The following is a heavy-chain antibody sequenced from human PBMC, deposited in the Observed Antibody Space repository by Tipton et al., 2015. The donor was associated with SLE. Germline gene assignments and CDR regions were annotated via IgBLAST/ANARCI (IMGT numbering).Heavy chain of an antibody. J-gene: IGHJ4*02. Sequence: TLSLTCAVSGYSISSGYYWGWIRQPPGKGLEWIGSIYHSGSTYSNPSLKSRVTISVDTSKNQFSLKLSSVTAADTAVYYCARVGGGLVGAIDYWGQGTPVTVSS. CDR1: GYSISSGYY. D-gene: IGHD1-26*01. CDR3: ARVGGGLVGAIDY. CDR2: IYHSGST. V-gene: IGHV4-38-2*01.